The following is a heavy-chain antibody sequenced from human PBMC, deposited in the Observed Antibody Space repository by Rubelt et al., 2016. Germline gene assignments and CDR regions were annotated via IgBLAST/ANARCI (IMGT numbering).Heavy chain of an antibody. Sequence: QVQLVQSGAEVKKPGSSVKVSCKASGGTFSSYAISWVRQAPGQGLGWMGGIIPIFGTANYEQKFQGGVTMTADKSTSTAYMELSSLRSEDTAVYYCARDLVGVVITTHDAFDIWGQGTMVTVSS. CDR1: GGTFSSYA. V-gene: IGHV1-69*06. CDR2: IIPIFGTA. J-gene: IGHJ3*02. CDR3: ARDLVGVVITTHDAFDI. D-gene: IGHD3-22*01.